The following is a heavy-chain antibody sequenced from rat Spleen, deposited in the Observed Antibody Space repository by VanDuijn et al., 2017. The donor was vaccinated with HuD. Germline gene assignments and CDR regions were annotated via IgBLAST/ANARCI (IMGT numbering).Heavy chain of an antibody. CDR3: ARSSKYGGYNYFDY. V-gene: IGHV3-1*01. CDR2: ISFSGTT. J-gene: IGHJ2*01. Sequence: VQLQESGPGLVKPSQSLSLTCSVAAYSITSSYRWSWIRKFPGDKVEWMGYISFSGTTSYNPSLKSRISITRDTSKNQFFLQLNSVTTEDTATYYCARSSKYGGYNYFDYWGQGVMVTVSS. D-gene: IGHD1-11*01. CDR1: AYSITSSY.